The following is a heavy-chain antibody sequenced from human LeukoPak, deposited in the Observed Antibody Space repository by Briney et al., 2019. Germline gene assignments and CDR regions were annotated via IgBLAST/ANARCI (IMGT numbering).Heavy chain of an antibody. D-gene: IGHD6-13*01. V-gene: IGHV3-30*18. CDR1: GFTFSSYG. J-gene: IGHJ4*02. Sequence: PGRSLRLSCAASGFTFSSYGMHWVRQAPGKGLEWVAVISYDGSNKYYADSVKGRFTISRDNSKNTLYLQMNSLRAEDTAVYYCAKASGSSSWYEGYWGQGTLVTVSS. CDR2: ISYDGSNK. CDR3: AKASGSSSWYEGY.